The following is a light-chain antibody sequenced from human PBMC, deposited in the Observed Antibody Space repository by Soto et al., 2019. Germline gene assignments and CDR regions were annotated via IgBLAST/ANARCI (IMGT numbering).Light chain of an antibody. V-gene: IGKV1-5*01. CDR1: SSSKW. Sequence: DIQMTQSPSILAASVGDTVTMTCRSSSKWLAWYQKKPGKAPKLLIYDVSNLERGVPPRFSGSTSGAESTLTITDLQPDDLGTYYCQHTTDFTFGQGTKVEIK. J-gene: IGKJ2*01. CDR3: QHTTDFT. CDR2: DVS.